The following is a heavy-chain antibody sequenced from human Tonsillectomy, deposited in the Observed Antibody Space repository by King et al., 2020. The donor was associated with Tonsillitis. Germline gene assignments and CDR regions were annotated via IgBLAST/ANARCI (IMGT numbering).Heavy chain of an antibody. Sequence: VQLVQSGGGLVQPGGSLRLSCAASGFTVSSNYMSWVRQAPGKGLERVSVIYSGGSTYYADSVKGRFTISRHNSKNTLYLQMNSLRAEDTAVYYCARGRVSSVYYYFDYWGQGTLVTVSS. CDR3: ARGRVSSVYYYFDY. D-gene: IGHD5/OR15-5a*01. CDR1: GFTVSSNY. V-gene: IGHV3-53*04. J-gene: IGHJ4*02. CDR2: IYSGGST.